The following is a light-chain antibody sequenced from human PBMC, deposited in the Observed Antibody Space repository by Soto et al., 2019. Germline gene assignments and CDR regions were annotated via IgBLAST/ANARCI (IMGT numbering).Light chain of an antibody. CDR1: QSVSSSY. Sequence: EIVLTQSPGTLSLSPGERATLSCRASQSVSSSYLARYQQKPGQTPRLLIYGASSRATGIPDRFSGSGSGTDFTLTISRLEPEDFAVYYCQQYGSSLPLTFGGGTKVDIK. V-gene: IGKV3-20*01. CDR2: GAS. CDR3: QQYGSSLPLT. J-gene: IGKJ4*01.